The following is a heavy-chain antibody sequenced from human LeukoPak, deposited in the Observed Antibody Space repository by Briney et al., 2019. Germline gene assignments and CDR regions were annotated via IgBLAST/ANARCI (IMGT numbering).Heavy chain of an antibody. Sequence: GESLNISCKGSGYRFPIYWLCWVRQMPGKGLEWMGIIYPGDSDTRYSPSLQGQVTISADKSISTSYLQWSSLKASDTAMYYCARSLHERKVPRYFDYWGQGTLVTVSS. CDR3: ARSLHERKVPRYFDY. V-gene: IGHV5-51*01. J-gene: IGHJ4*02. CDR1: GYRFPIYW. CDR2: IYPGDSDT. D-gene: IGHD4-11*01.